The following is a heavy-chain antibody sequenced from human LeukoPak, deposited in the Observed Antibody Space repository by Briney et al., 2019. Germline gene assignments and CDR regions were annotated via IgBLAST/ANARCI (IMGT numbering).Heavy chain of an antibody. V-gene: IGHV3-23*01. CDR2: ISGSGGYT. Sequence: GGSLRLSCAASGFTFSSYAMSWVRQAPGKGLEWVSVISGSGGYTYYADSVNGRFTISRDSSKNILNLQMNSLRVEDTAIYYCAKVQPTVMTTSSVDYWGQGTQVTVSS. CDR1: GFTFSSYA. CDR3: AKVQPTVMTTSSVDY. J-gene: IGHJ4*02. D-gene: IGHD4-17*01.